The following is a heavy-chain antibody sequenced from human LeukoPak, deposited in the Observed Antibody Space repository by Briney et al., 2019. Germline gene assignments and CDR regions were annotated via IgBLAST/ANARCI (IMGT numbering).Heavy chain of an antibody. CDR1: GFNFNNYG. CDR3: AKRDRTTEFDY. Sequence: PGGSLRLSCATSGFNFNNYGMHWVREPPGKGREWVALIQPDGIDTYYADSVKGRFTVFRDNSKSTLYLQLNSLTPDDPAIYYCAKRDRTTEFDYWGQGTLVTVSS. D-gene: IGHD1-1*01. V-gene: IGHV3-30*02. J-gene: IGHJ4*02. CDR2: IQPDGIDT.